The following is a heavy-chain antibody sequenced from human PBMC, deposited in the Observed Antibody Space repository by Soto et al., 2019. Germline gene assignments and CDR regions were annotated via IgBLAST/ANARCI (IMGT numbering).Heavy chain of an antibody. V-gene: IGHV3-23*01. D-gene: IGHD6-13*01. J-gene: IGHJ6*02. CDR3: ARDIAAAGTSYYYYGMDV. CDR1: GCTFSNSA. Sequence: GGSLRLSCGASGCTFSNSAMTWVRQAPGKGLEWVSSISISGDVTYYADSVKGRFTISRDNSKNTLYLQMNSLRAEDTAVYYWARDIAAAGTSYYYYGMDVWGQGTTVTVSS. CDR2: ISISGDVT.